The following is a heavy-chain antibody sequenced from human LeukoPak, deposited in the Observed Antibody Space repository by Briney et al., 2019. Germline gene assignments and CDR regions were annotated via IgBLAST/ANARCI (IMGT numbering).Heavy chain of an antibody. CDR1: GFTFSTYE. CDR3: ATRSGWTFDY. CDR2: ISSSANTI. Sequence: GGSLRLSCAASGFTFSTYEINWVRQAPGKGLEWISYISSSANTIYYADSVKGRFTISRDNAKHSLYLQMNRLRAEDTAVYYCATRSGWTFDYWGQGTLVTVSS. V-gene: IGHV3-48*03. J-gene: IGHJ4*02. D-gene: IGHD2-15*01.